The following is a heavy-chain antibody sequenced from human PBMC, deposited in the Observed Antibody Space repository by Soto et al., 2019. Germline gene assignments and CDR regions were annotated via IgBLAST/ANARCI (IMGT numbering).Heavy chain of an antibody. CDR2: IYHSGST. Sequence: QVQLQESGPGLVKPSGTLSLTCAVSGGSISSSNWWSWVRQPPGKGLEWIGEIYHSGSTNYNPSLKSRVTISVDKSNNQFSLKLSSVTAADTAVYYCARAEDYYGSGSYVDYWGQGTLVTVSS. J-gene: IGHJ4*02. V-gene: IGHV4-4*02. CDR3: ARAEDYYGSGSYVDY. D-gene: IGHD3-10*01. CDR1: GGSISSSNW.